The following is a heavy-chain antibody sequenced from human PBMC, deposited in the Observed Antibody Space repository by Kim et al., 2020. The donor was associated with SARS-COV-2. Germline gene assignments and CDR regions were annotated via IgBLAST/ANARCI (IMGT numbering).Heavy chain of an antibody. CDR2: IYYSGST. Sequence: SETLSLTCTVSGGSISSSSYYWGWIRQPPGKGLEWIGSIYYSGSTYYNPSLKSRVTISVDTSKNQFSLKLSSVTAADTAVYYCARHGEYLTDLVATIFEGYGLIPPHFDYWGQGTLVTVSS. V-gene: IGHV4-39*01. CDR1: GGSISSSSYY. J-gene: IGHJ4*02. D-gene: IGHD5-12*01. CDR3: ARHGEYLTDLVATIFEGYGLIPPHFDY.